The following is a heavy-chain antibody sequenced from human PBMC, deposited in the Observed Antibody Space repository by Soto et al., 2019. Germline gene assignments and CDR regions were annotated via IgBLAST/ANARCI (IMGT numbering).Heavy chain of an antibody. Sequence: SETLSLTCTVPGGSVNIGTYYWSWIRQPPGKGLEWIGYIYYSGSTNYNPSLKSRVTISVDTSKNQFSLKLSSVTAADTAVYYCARHRGVQLERPNIDYYYYGMDVWGQGTTVTVSS. J-gene: IGHJ6*02. CDR2: IYYSGST. CDR1: GGSVNIGTYY. V-gene: IGHV4-61*01. D-gene: IGHD1-1*01. CDR3: ARHRGVQLERPNIDYYYYGMDV.